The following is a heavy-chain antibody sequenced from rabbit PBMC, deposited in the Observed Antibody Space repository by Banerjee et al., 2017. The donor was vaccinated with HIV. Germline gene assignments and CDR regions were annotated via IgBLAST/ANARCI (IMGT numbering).Heavy chain of an antibody. CDR1: GFDFSSYYM. CDR3: ARDLAGVIGWNLYL. D-gene: IGHD4-1*01. CDR2: MNTATGKP. V-gene: IGHV1S45*01. J-gene: IGHJ4*01. Sequence: QEQLKESGGGLVQPGGSLKLSCKASGFDFSSYYMSWVRQAPGKGLEWIACMNTATGKPVYASWAKGRFAISKPSSTTVTLQLTSLTAADTATYFCARDLAGVIGWNLYLWGQGTLVTVS.